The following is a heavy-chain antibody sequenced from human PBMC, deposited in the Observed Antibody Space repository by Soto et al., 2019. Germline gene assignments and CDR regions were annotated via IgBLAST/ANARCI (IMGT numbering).Heavy chain of an antibody. Sequence: QLQLQESGPGLVKPSETLSLTCTVSGGSISSSSYYWGWIRQPPGKGLEWIGSIYYSGSTYYNPSLKSRVTISVDTSKNQFSLKLSSVTAADTAVYYCARTSGSLYDILTGPPDAFDIWGQGTMVTVSS. J-gene: IGHJ3*02. CDR1: GGSISSSSYY. CDR3: ARTSGSLYDILTGPPDAFDI. CDR2: IYYSGST. V-gene: IGHV4-39*01. D-gene: IGHD3-9*01.